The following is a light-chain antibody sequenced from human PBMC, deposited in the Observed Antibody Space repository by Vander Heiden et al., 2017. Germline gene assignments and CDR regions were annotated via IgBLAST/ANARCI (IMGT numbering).Light chain of an antibody. CDR3: AAWDDSLSVV. Sequence: QSVLTHPSSASATPGQRVTISCSGSSSNVGSNSVYWYQHLPGTAPKLLIYRDFQRPSGVPDRFSASKSGTSASLAISGLRSEDEAHYYCAAWDDSLSVVFGGGTKLTVL. V-gene: IGLV1-47*01. CDR1: SSNVGSNS. CDR2: RDF. J-gene: IGLJ2*01.